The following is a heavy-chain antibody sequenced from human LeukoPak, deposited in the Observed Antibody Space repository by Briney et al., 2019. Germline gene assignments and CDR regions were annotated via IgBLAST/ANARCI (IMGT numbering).Heavy chain of an antibody. D-gene: IGHD3-3*01. J-gene: IGHJ4*02. CDR3: ARTSITIFDLDY. Sequence: GSLRLSCAASGFTFSSYSMNWVRPAPGKGLEWVSSISSSSSYIYYADSVKGRFTICRDNAKNSLYLQMNSLRAEDTAVYYCARTSITIFDLDYWGQGTLVTVSS. CDR1: GFTFSSYS. V-gene: IGHV3-21*01. CDR2: ISSSSSYI.